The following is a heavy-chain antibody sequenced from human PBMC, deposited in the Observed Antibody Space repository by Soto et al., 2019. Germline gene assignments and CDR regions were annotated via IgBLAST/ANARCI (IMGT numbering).Heavy chain of an antibody. V-gene: IGHV4-61*08. CDR3: AADSSTYHGNHFDY. CDR1: GGSVSSGGYY. J-gene: IGHJ4*02. Sequence: PSETLSLTCTVSGGSVSSGGYYWSWIRQPPGKGLEYIGYMYYSGSTNYNPSLKGRVTISVDTSKNQFSLNLRSVTAADTAVYYCAADSSTYHGNHFDYWGRGTLVTVSS. CDR2: MYYSGST. D-gene: IGHD2-2*01.